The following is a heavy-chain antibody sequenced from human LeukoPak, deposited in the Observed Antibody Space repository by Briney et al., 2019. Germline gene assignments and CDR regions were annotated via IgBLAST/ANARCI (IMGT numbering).Heavy chain of an antibody. J-gene: IGHJ5*02. CDR1: GFTFSSYS. V-gene: IGHV3-21*01. D-gene: IGHD6-13*01. Sequence: GGSLRLSCAASGFTFSSYSMNWVRQAPGKGLEWVSSISSSSSYIYYADSVKGRFTISRDNAKNTLYLQMNSLRAEDTAVYYCARGGTLIAASISGSDWFDPWGQGTLVTVSS. CDR3: ARGGTLIAASISGSDWFDP. CDR2: ISSSSSYI.